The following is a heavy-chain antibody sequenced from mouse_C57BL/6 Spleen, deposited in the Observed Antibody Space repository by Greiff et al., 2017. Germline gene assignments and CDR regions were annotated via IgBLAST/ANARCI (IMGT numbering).Heavy chain of an antibody. CDR3: ARRATVVAHFDY. Sequence: VQLQQPGAELVRPGTSVKLSCKASGYTFTSYWMHWVKQRPGQGLEWIGVIDPSDSYTNYNQKFKGKATLTVDTSSSTAYMQLSSLTSEDSAVYYCARRATVVAHFDYWGQGTTLTVSS. V-gene: IGHV1-59*01. CDR2: IDPSDSYT. D-gene: IGHD1-1*01. CDR1: GYTFTSYW. J-gene: IGHJ2*01.